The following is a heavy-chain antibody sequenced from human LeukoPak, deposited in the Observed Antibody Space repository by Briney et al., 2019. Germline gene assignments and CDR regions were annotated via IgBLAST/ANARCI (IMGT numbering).Heavy chain of an antibody. Sequence: ASVKVSCKASGYTFTSYGIRWVRQAPGQGLEWMGWISAYNGNTNYAQKLQGRVTMTTDTTTSTAYMELRSLRSDDTAVYYCARVGSGWYDQGYWGQGTLVTVSS. V-gene: IGHV1-18*01. CDR1: GYTFTSYG. CDR2: ISAYNGNT. J-gene: IGHJ4*02. D-gene: IGHD6-19*01. CDR3: ARVGSGWYDQGY.